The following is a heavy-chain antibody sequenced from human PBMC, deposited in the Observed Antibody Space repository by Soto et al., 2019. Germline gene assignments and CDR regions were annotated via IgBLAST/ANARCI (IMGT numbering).Heavy chain of an antibody. CDR3: ARGWGLVFDY. Sequence: QVQLQESGPGLVKPSETLSLTCTVSGGSISSYYWSWIRQPPGKGLEWIGYTYYSGSTNYNPSLKSRVTISVDTSKNQFPLKLSSVTAADTAVYYCARGWGLVFDYWGQGTLVTVSS. D-gene: IGHD2-21*02. CDR2: TYYSGST. CDR1: GGSISSYY. J-gene: IGHJ4*02. V-gene: IGHV4-59*01.